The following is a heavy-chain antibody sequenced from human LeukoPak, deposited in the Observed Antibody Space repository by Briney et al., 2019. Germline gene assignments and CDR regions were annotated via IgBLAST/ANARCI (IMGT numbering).Heavy chain of an antibody. CDR3: ARDLSTIFGVVIDYFDY. CDR1: GGSISSSSYY. V-gene: IGHV4-39*07. D-gene: IGHD3-3*01. Sequence: SETLSLTCTVSGGSISSSSYYWGWIRQPPGKGLEWIGSIYYSGSTYYNPSLKSRVTISVDTSKNQFSLKLSSVTAADTAVYYCARDLSTIFGVVIDYFDYWGQGTLVTVSS. CDR2: IYYSGST. J-gene: IGHJ4*02.